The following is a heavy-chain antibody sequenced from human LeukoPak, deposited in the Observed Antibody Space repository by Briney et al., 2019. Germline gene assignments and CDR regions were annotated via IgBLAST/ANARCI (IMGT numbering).Heavy chain of an antibody. J-gene: IGHJ4*02. V-gene: IGHV1-18*01. CDR2: ISAYNGNT. CDR3: ARGYCSGGSCYGDY. D-gene: IGHD2-15*01. Sequence: ASVKVSCKASGYTFTSYGISWVRQAPGQVREWMGWISAYNGNTNYAQKLQGRVPMTTDTSTSTAYMELRSLRSDDTAVYYCARGYCSGGSCYGDYWGQGTLVTVSS. CDR1: GYTFTSYG.